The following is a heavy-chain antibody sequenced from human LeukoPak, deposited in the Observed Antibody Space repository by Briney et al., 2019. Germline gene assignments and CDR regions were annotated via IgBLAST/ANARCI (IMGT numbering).Heavy chain of an antibody. J-gene: IGHJ4*02. D-gene: IGHD2-15*01. V-gene: IGHV1-18*01. CDR1: GYTFTSYG. Sequence: ASVKVSCKASGYTFTSYGISWVRQTPGQGLEWMGWISAYNGNTNYAQKLQGRVTMTTDTSTSTAYMELRSLRSDDTAVYYCARDRLGPVDRSFDYWGQGTLVTVSS. CDR3: ARDRLGPVDRSFDY. CDR2: ISAYNGNT.